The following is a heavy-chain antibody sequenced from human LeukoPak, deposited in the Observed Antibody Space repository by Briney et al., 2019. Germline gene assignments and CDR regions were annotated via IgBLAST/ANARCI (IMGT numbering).Heavy chain of an antibody. D-gene: IGHD6-19*01. CDR3: ATLYSSGWYYFDY. J-gene: IGHJ4*02. CDR1: GYSFTSNY. CDR2: IIPIFGTA. V-gene: IGHV1-69*13. Sequence: SVKVSCKASGYSFTSNYIHWVRQAPGQGLEWMGGIIPIFGTANYAQKFQGRVTITADESTSTAYMELSSLRSEDTAVYYCATLYSSGWYYFDYWGQGTLVTVSS.